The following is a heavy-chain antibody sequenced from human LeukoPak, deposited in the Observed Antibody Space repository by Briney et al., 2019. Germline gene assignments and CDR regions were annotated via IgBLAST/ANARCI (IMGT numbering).Heavy chain of an antibody. Sequence: GGSLRLSCAASGFTFSSYSMNWVRQAPGKGLEWVSSISSSSSYIYYADSVKGRFTISRDNAKNSLYLQMNSLRAEDTAVYYCARAIIRATTQTTYYFDYWGQGTLVTVSS. J-gene: IGHJ4*02. CDR1: GFTFSSYS. CDR3: ARAIIRATTQTTYYFDY. V-gene: IGHV3-21*01. CDR2: ISSSSSYI. D-gene: IGHD1-26*01.